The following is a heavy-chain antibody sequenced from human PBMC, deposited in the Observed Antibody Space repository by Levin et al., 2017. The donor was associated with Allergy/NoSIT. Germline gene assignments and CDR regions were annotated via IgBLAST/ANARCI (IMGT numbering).Heavy chain of an antibody. CDR3: ARDLILYWDNWFDP. Sequence: PGGSLRLSCAASGFTFSSYSMNWVRQAPGKGLEWVSSISSSSSYIYYADSVKGRFTISRDNAKNSLYLQMNSLRAEDTAVYYCARDLILYWDNWFDPWGQGTLVTVSS. J-gene: IGHJ5*02. CDR2: ISSSSSYI. CDR1: GFTFSSYS. V-gene: IGHV3-21*01. D-gene: IGHD2-8*02.